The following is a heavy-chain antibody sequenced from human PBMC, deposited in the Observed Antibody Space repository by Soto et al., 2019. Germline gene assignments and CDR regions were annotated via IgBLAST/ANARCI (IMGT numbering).Heavy chain of an antibody. V-gene: IGHV4-59*08. J-gene: IGHJ4*02. CDR3: ARHFTGVCSGGPCPYYYDF. D-gene: IGHD2-15*01. CDR1: GCSITGYY. Sequence: SETLSLTCTFSGCSITGYYWGLVRQPPGRGLEWIGYIDYNGVADYSPSLKSRVFISIDTSRNQFSLRLNSMTAADTAIYFCARHFTGVCSGGPCPYYYDFWGQGILVTVSS. CDR2: IDYNGVA.